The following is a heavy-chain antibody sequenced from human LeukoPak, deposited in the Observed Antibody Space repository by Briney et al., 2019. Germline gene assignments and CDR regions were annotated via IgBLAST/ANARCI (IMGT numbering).Heavy chain of an antibody. V-gene: IGHV4-34*01. Sequence: SETLSLTCAVYGGSFSGYYWSWIRQPPGKGLEWIGEINHSGRTNYNPSLKSRVTISVGTSKNQFSLNLNSVTAADTAVYYCARGGAARLHFQNWGQGTLVTVSS. CDR1: GGSFSGYY. CDR2: INHSGRT. J-gene: IGHJ1*01. CDR3: ARGGAARLHFQN. D-gene: IGHD6-6*01.